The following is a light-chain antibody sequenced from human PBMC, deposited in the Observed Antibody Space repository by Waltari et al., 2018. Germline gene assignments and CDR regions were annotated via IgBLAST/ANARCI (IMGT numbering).Light chain of an antibody. CDR3: CSYAGSSTLV. Sequence: QSALTQPASVSGSPGQSITISCTGTSSDVGSYTLVSWYQQYPGKAPKLMIYEGSKRPSGVSNRFSGSNSGNTASLTISGLQAEDEADYYCCSYAGSSTLVFGGGTKVTVL. V-gene: IGLV2-23*01. CDR2: EGS. J-gene: IGLJ3*02. CDR1: SSDVGSYTL.